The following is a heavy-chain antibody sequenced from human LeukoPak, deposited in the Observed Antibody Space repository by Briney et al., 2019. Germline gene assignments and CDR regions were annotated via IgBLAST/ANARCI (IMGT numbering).Heavy chain of an antibody. D-gene: IGHD5-18*01. Sequence: GGSLRLSCAASGFTFSSYSMNRVRQAPGKGLEWVSSISSSSSYIYYADSVKGRFTISRDNAKNSLYLQMNSLRAEDTAVYYCARARYSYGTVDYWGQGTLVTVSS. CDR2: ISSSSSYI. CDR1: GFTFSSYS. J-gene: IGHJ4*02. CDR3: ARARYSYGTVDY. V-gene: IGHV3-21*01.